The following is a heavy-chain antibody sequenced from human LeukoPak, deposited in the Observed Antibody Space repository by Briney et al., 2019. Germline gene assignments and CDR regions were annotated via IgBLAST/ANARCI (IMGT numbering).Heavy chain of an antibody. J-gene: IGHJ6*02. V-gene: IGHV4-59*08. D-gene: IGHD3-22*01. Sequence: PSETLSLTCTVSGGSISSYYWSWIRQPPGKGLEWIGYIYYSGSTNYNPSLKSRVTISVDTSKNQFSLKLSSVTAADTAVYYCARQFVQHYYDSSGYYVPYYYYYGMDVWGQGTTVTVSS. CDR2: IYYSGST. CDR3: ARQFVQHYYDSSGYYVPYYYYYGMDV. CDR1: GGSISSYY.